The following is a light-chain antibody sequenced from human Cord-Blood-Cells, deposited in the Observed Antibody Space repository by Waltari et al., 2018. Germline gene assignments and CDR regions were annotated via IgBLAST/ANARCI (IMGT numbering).Light chain of an antibody. CDR3: CSYAGSSTVV. Sequence: SALTQTASVSGSPGQSITISCTGTSTDVGGYYLVSWFTQHPGKAPKLMSYEGSKRPSGVSNRFSGSKSGNTASLTISGLQAEDEADYYCCSYAGSSTVVFGGGTKLTVL. J-gene: IGLJ2*01. CDR2: EGS. V-gene: IGLV2-23*01. CDR1: STDVGGYYL.